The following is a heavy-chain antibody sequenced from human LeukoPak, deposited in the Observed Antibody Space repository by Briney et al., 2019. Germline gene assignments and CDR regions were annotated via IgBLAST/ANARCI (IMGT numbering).Heavy chain of an antibody. CDR2: ISSSSSYI. V-gene: IGHV3-21*04. CDR3: AKDPRLPRELLLYFDY. Sequence: KSGGSLRLSCAASGFTFSSYSMNWVRQAPGKGLEWVSSISSSSSYIYYADSVKGRFTISRDNAKNSLYLQMNSLRAEDTAVYYCAKDPRLPRELLLYFDYWGQGTLVTVSS. D-gene: IGHD1-26*01. CDR1: GFTFSSYS. J-gene: IGHJ4*02.